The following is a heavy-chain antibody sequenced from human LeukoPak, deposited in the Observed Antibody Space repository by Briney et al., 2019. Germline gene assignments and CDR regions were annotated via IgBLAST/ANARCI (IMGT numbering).Heavy chain of an antibody. Sequence: GRSLRLSCAASGFTFSSYGMHWVRQAPGKGLQWVAVIWYDGSNKYYADSVKGRFTISRDNPKNTLYLQMNSLRAEDTAVYYCANGQLWSPSHWGQGTLVTVSS. J-gene: IGHJ4*02. CDR2: IWYDGSNK. V-gene: IGHV3-33*06. CDR3: ANGQLWSPSH. CDR1: GFTFSSYG. D-gene: IGHD5-18*01.